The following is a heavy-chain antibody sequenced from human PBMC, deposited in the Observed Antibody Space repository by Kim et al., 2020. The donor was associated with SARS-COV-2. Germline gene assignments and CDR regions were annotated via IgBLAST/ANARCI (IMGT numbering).Heavy chain of an antibody. J-gene: IGHJ4*02. CDR1: GASINSRKFY. CDR2: IDYSGSS. CDR3: SRDSKISWFFD. V-gene: IGHV4-39*02. Sequence: SETLSLTCTVSGASINSRKFYWGWIRQAPEKGLEWIGTIDYSGSSYYNPSLKSRVTISVDTSKNQFSLRLSSVNAADTAVYYCSRDSKISWFFDWGQGTLVTVSS. D-gene: IGHD3-10*01.